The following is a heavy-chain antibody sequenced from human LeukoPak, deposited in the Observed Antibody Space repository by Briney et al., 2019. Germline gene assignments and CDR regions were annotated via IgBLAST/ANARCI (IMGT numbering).Heavy chain of an antibody. J-gene: IGHJ4*02. CDR3: ARGRRRYCSSTSCYSLDY. CDR2: INHSGST. CDR1: GGSISSYY. V-gene: IGHV4-34*01. D-gene: IGHD2-2*02. Sequence: SETLSLTCTVSGGSISSYYWSWIRQPPGKGLEWIGEINHSGSTNYNPSLKSRVTISVDTSKNQFSLKLSSVTAADTAVYYCARGRRRYCSSTSCYSLDYWGQGTLVTVSS.